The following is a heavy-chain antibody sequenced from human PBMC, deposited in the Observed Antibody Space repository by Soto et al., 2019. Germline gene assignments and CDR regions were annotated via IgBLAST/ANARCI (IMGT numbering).Heavy chain of an antibody. D-gene: IGHD3-9*01. CDR3: AHKGPEDWPLDY. CDR2: IYWDDSK. CDR1: GFSLSTSGVG. V-gene: IGHV2-5*02. Sequence: QITLKESGPPLVRPTQTLTLTCAFSGFSLSTSGVGVGWIRQPPGKALEWLAVIYWDDSKHYSPSLRSRLTITIDTSKNQVVLTMTNMDPMDTGTYYCAHKGPEDWPLDYWGQGTLVTVSS. J-gene: IGHJ4*02.